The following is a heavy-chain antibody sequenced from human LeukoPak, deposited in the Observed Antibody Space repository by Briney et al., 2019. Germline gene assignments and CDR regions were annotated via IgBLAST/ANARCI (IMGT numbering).Heavy chain of an antibody. V-gene: IGHV3-7*03. Sequence: GGSLRLSCAASGFTFSSYWMNWARQAPGKGLEWVASINHNGDVNYYVDSVKGRFTISRDNAKNSLYLQMSSLRAEDTAVYFCARGGGLDVWGQGATVTVSS. J-gene: IGHJ6*02. CDR2: INHNGDVN. CDR1: GFTFSSYW. D-gene: IGHD3-16*01. CDR3: ARGGGLDV.